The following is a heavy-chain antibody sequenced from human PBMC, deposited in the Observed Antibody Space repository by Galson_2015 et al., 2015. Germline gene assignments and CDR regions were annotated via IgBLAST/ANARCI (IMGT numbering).Heavy chain of an antibody. V-gene: IGHV3-53*01. D-gene: IGHD4-17*01. CDR2: IYSDGSS. Sequence: SLRLSCAASGFTVATHYMSWVRRTPGKGLEWVSVIYSDGSSFYGDSVTGRFAISRDSSKNALYLQMNSLRAEDTAVYYCARAPLRDYGDYLDYWGQGALVTVSS. CDR1: GFTVATHY. CDR3: ARAPLRDYGDYLDY. J-gene: IGHJ4*02.